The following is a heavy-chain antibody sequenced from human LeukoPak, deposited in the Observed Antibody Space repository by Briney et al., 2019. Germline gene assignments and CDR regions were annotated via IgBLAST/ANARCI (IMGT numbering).Heavy chain of an antibody. D-gene: IGHD3-3*01. V-gene: IGHV3-30*02. Sequence: GGSLRLSCATSGFSFNKYGMHGLRQARGKGLEGVAYIRYDGSDKHYGDSVKGRFTISRDYSKNTLYLQMSRLRAEDTAVYYCAKDWDYNFWSNYDHWGQGILVTVSS. CDR1: GFSFNKYG. CDR2: IRYDGSDK. CDR3: AKDWDYNFWSNYDH. J-gene: IGHJ4*02.